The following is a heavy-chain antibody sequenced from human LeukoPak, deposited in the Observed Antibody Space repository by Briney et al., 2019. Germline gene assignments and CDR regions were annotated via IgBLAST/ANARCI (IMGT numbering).Heavy chain of an antibody. V-gene: IGHV3-21*01. J-gene: IGHJ4*02. CDR3: AKDDRERRDYYDSSGLDY. CDR1: GFTFSSYS. D-gene: IGHD3-22*01. CDR2: ISSSSSYI. Sequence: PGGSLRLSCAASGFTFSSYSMNWVRQAPGKGLEWVSSISSSSSYIYYADSVKGRFTISRDNAKNSLYLQMNSLRAEDTAVYYCAKDDRERRDYYDSSGLDYWGQGTLVTVSS.